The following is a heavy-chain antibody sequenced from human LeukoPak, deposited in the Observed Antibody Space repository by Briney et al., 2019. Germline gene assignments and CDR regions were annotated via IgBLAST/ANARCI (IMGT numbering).Heavy chain of an antibody. CDR3: AREVVTALGLQRWFDP. CDR1: GYTFTSYA. D-gene: IGHD2-21*02. Sequence: VASVKVSCKASGYTFTSYAMNWVRQAPGQGLEWMGWINTYTGNPTYAQGFTGRIVFSLDTSVSTAYLQISSLKAEDTAVYYCAREVVTALGLQRWFDPWGQGTLVTVSS. CDR2: INTYTGNP. J-gene: IGHJ5*02. V-gene: IGHV7-4-1*02.